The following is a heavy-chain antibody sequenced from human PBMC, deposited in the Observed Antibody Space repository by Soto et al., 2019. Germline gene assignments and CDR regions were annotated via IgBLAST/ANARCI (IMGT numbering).Heavy chain of an antibody. V-gene: IGHV2-5*02. Sequence: QNTLKESGPTLVKPTQTLTLTCTFSGFSLSTNGVGVGWIRQPPGKALEWLALIYWDDDKRYSTSLQSRLTISKDTGKSQVGLTMTNMDPVDTATYYCAHTMPPRVADYWGQGSLETVTS. CDR1: GFSLSTNGVG. CDR2: IYWDDDK. J-gene: IGHJ4*02. CDR3: AHTMPPRVADY. D-gene: IGHD2-2*01.